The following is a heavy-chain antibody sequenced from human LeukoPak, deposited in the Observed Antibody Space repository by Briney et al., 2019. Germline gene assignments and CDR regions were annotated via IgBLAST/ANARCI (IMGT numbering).Heavy chain of an antibody. CDR3: ARGTRYFDWYKDDAFDI. CDR1: GGSISSHY. J-gene: IGHJ3*02. V-gene: IGHV4-59*11. Sequence: SETLSLTCTVSGGSISSHYWSWIRQPPGKGLEWIGYIYYSGSTNYNPSLKSRVTISVDTSKNQFSLKLSSVTAADTAVYYCARGTRYFDWYKDDAFDIWGRGTMVTVSS. D-gene: IGHD3-9*01. CDR2: IYYSGST.